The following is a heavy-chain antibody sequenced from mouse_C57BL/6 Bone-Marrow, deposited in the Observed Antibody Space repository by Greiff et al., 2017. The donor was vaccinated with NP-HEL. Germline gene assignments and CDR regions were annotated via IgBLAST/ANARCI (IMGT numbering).Heavy chain of an antibody. CDR1: GYTFTSYW. D-gene: IGHD1-1*01. CDR3: AREKVFTTVVPFAY. J-gene: IGHJ3*01. V-gene: IGHV1-72*01. Sequence: QVQLQQSGAELVKPGASVKLSCKASGYTFTSYWMHWVKQRPGRGLEWIGRIDPNSGGTKYNEKFKSKATLTVDKPSSTAYMQLSSLTSEDSAVYYCAREKVFTTVVPFAYWGQGTLVTVSA. CDR2: IDPNSGGT.